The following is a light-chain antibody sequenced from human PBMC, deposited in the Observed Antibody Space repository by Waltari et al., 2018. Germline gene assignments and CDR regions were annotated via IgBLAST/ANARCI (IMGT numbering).Light chain of an antibody. CDR2: TAS. CDR3: QQSYSIPLT. J-gene: IGKJ4*01. Sequence: DIQMTQSPSSLSASVGDRVTITCRASETIRIYLNWYQQKPGKAPKLLINTASRLQSGVPSRFSGSGSGTDFTLTISNLQHEDFATYYCQQSYSIPLTFGGGTKVEIK. CDR1: ETIRIY. V-gene: IGKV1-39*01.